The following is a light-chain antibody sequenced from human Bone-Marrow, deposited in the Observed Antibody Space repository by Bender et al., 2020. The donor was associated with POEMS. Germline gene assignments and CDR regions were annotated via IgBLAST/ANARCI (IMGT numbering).Light chain of an antibody. J-gene: IGLJ2*01. CDR2: QDS. CDR3: QVWDSSIVV. CDR1: NIGSKS. Sequence: SYVLTQPPSVSVAPGQTAKIACGGDNIGSKSVHWYQQKAGQAPVLVIYQDSKRPSGIPERFSGSNSGHTATLTISGTQAMDEAAYYCQVWDSSIVVFGGGTTLTVL. V-gene: IGLV3-21*01.